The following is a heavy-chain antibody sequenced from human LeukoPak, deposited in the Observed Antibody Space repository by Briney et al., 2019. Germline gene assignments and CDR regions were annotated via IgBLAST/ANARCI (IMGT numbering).Heavy chain of an antibody. J-gene: IGHJ4*02. D-gene: IGHD6-13*01. Sequence: GGSLRLSCAASGFTFSTYSMNWVRQAPGKGLDWVSSISSGGSYIYYADSVKGRFTISRDNARNSLYLQMNSLRAEDTAVYYCARDRESSSWFDYWGQGTLVTVSS. CDR2: ISSGGSYI. CDR3: ARDRESSSWFDY. V-gene: IGHV3-21*01. CDR1: GFTFSTYS.